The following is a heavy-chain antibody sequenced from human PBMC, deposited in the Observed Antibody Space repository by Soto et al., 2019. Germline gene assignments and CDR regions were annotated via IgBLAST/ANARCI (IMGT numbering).Heavy chain of an antibody. CDR1: GGIFSDYG. CDR2: VVPILRST. CDR3: ATVGVRGCNTCNQ. D-gene: IGHD3-10*01. J-gene: IGHJ4*02. Sequence: QVHLVQSGAAVKTPGSSVKVSCKASGGIFSDYGFTWVRQAPGQRPEWMGGVVPILRSTNYAQRFQGRVTITADESKRTAYMALTSLTSDDTAVYYCATVGVRGCNTCNQWGQGTLVTVSS. V-gene: IGHV1-69*01.